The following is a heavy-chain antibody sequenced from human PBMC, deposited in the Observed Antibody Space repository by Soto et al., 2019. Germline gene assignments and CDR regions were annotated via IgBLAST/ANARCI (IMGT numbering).Heavy chain of an antibody. D-gene: IGHD5-18*01. J-gene: IGHJ4*02. Sequence: PSETLSLTCAVYGGSFSGYYWSWIRQPPGKGLEWIGEINHSGSTNYNPSLKSRLTISVDTSKNQFSLNLSSVTAADTALYYCARALGYTYGHLPIDYWGQGTLVTVSS. V-gene: IGHV4-34*01. CDR2: INHSGST. CDR3: ARALGYTYGHLPIDY. CDR1: GGSFSGYY.